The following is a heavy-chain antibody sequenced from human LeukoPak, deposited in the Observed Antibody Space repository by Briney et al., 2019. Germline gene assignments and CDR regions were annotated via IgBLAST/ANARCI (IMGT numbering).Heavy chain of an antibody. V-gene: IGHV3-7*01. CDR2: INQDGSVR. CDR1: GFTFSSYA. Sequence: GGSLRLSCAASGFTFSSYAMSWVRQAPGKGLEWVANINQDGSVRYYVASVKGRFTISRDNAKNLVHLQMNSLRAEDTAVYYCARKGLPDYWGQGTMVTVSS. CDR3: ARKGLPDY. D-gene: IGHD2-21*02. J-gene: IGHJ4*02.